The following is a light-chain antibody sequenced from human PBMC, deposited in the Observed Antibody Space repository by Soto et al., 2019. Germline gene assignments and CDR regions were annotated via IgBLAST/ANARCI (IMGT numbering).Light chain of an antibody. CDR2: AAS. Sequence: DIVLTQSPATLSLSPGERATLSCRASQGVSSYLAWYQQKPGQAPKLLIYAASNGSTGIPARFSGSGSGTAFTLPLSSLAPEDFAVYYCQQSSNWPRTFGPGTKVDS. CDR3: QQSSNWPRT. CDR1: QGVSSY. J-gene: IGKJ3*01. V-gene: IGKV3-11*01.